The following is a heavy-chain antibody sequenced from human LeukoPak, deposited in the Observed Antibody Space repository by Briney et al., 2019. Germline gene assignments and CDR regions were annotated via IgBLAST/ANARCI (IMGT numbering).Heavy chain of an antibody. CDR2: ISYDGSNK. D-gene: IGHD3-10*01. V-gene: IGHV3-30*04. Sequence: PGRSLRLSCAASGLTFSSYAMHWVRQAPGKGLEWVAVISYDGSNKYYADSVKGRFTISRDNSKNTLYLQMNSLRAEDTAVYYCARESQAYYYGSGSPNYWGQGTLVTVSS. CDR1: GLTFSSYA. CDR3: ARESQAYYYGSGSPNY. J-gene: IGHJ4*02.